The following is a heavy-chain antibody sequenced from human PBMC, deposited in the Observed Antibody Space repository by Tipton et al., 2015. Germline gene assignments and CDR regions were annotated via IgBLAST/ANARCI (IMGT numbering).Heavy chain of an antibody. CDR2: IDYSGIT. CDR1: ADSVTYPSHY. D-gene: IGHD6-6*01. J-gene: IGHJ4*02. V-gene: IGHV4-61*01. Sequence: TLSLTCSVSADSVTYPSHYWSWIRQPPGQRLEWIGYIDYSGITKYNPTLRSRVTMSVDTSKNQFSLKLSSVTAADTAVYYCATLNAAALAYWGQGTLVTVSS. CDR3: ATLNAAALAY.